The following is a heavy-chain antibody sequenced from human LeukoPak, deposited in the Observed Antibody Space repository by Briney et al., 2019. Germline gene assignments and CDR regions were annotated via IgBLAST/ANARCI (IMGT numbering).Heavy chain of an antibody. J-gene: IGHJ4*02. Sequence: PGGSLRLSCAASGFTFSSYSMNWVRQAPGKGLEWVSSISSSSSYIYYADSVKGRFTISRDNAKNSLYLQMNSLRAEDTAVYYCASDLQYGDYVFDYWGQGTLVTVSS. CDR3: ASDLQYGDYVFDY. V-gene: IGHV3-21*01. CDR2: ISSSSSYI. D-gene: IGHD4-17*01. CDR1: GFTFSSYS.